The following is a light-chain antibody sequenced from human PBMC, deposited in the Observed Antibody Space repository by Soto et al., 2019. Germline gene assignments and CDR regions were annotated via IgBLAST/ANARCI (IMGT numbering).Light chain of an antibody. CDR3: QFYNSYSRT. CDR2: KAS. J-gene: IGKJ1*01. Sequence: DIQITQSPSTLSASVGDRVTITCRASQSIGDSLAWYQQRPGKAPNLLIYKASTLEGGVPSRFSGSGSGTQFTLTITSLQPDDFATYYCQFYNSYSRTFGQGTKVDIK. CDR1: QSIGDS. V-gene: IGKV1-5*03.